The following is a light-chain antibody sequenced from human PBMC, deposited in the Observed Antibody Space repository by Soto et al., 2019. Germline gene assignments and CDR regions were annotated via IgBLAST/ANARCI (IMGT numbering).Light chain of an antibody. J-gene: IGKJ2*01. V-gene: IGKV1-5*01. CDR3: QQYNTFTT. Sequence: DTQMTQSPSTLSASVGDRVSITCRASQSISNYLAWYQQKPGKAPKVVIYDASSLESGVPSRFSGTGSGTEFTITISTLQPDDFATYYCQQYNTFTTLGQGTKLEIK. CDR1: QSISNY. CDR2: DAS.